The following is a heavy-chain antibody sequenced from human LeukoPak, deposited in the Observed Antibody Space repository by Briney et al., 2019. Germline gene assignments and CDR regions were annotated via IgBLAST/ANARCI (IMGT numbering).Heavy chain of an antibody. Sequence: GGSLRLSCAASGFTFSDYSMSWVRQAPGKGLERVSLIGSSGYIYYADSVKGRFTISRDNAKNSLFLQMNSLTAEDTAVYYCARDAAGWSRDYWGQGTLVTVSS. J-gene: IGHJ4*02. CDR1: GFTFSDYS. D-gene: IGHD6-19*01. CDR2: IGSSGYI. CDR3: ARDAAGWSRDY. V-gene: IGHV3-21*01.